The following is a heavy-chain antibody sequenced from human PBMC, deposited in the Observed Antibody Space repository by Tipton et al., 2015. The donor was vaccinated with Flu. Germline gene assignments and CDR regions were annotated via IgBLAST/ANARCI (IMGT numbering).Heavy chain of an antibody. J-gene: IGHJ6*02. CDR1: GAAVSSSAFY. V-gene: IGHV4-39*07. CDR2: VYQSGST. D-gene: IGHD2-8*01. Sequence: TLSLTCTVSGAAVSSSAFYWAWVSQPPGKGLERIGNVYQSGSTSHNPSIKSRVTISIDTSADQFFLKLKSVTAADTAVYFCASFVRSYFTKGLNVCGPG. CDR3: ASFVRSYFTKGLNV.